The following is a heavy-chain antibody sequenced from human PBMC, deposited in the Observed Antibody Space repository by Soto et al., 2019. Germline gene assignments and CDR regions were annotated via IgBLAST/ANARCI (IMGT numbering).Heavy chain of an antibody. D-gene: IGHD2-2*02. V-gene: IGHV3-21*01. Sequence: SLRLSCVGSGFTFSTYSINWVRQAPGKGLEWVSSISSRSDIYYADSVKGRFTISRDNAKNSVSLQMNSLRAEDTPVYYCPREYTAWPLAYGLDVWGQGIQVTVSS. J-gene: IGHJ6*02. CDR3: PREYTAWPLAYGLDV. CDR1: GFTFSTYS. CDR2: ISSRSDI.